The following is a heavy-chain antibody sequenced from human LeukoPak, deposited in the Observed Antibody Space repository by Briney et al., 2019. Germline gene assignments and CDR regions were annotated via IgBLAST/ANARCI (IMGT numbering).Heavy chain of an antibody. CDR2: IYYSGST. CDR1: GGSISSGGYY. CDR3: ARVTMGWFDP. J-gene: IGHJ5*02. D-gene: IGHD1-1*01. Sequence: KSSQTLSLTCTASGGSISSGGYYWSWIRQHPGKGLEWIGYIYYSGSTYYNPSLKSRVTISVDTSKNQFSLKLSSVTAADTAVYYCARVTMGWFDPWGQGTLVTVSS. V-gene: IGHV4-31*03.